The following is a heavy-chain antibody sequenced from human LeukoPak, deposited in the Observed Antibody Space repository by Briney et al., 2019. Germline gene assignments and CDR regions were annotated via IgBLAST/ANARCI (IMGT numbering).Heavy chain of an antibody. CDR3: ARAISNDDNSGYYY. CDR2: IYASGST. Sequence: SETLSLTCTVSGGSISSNSYYWSWIRQPAGKGLEWIGRIYASGSTKYNPSLKSRVTMSVDTSKNQFSLKLSSVTAADTAVYYCARAISNDDNSGYYYWGQGTLVTVSS. V-gene: IGHV4-61*02. CDR1: GGSISSNSYY. D-gene: IGHD3-22*01. J-gene: IGHJ4*02.